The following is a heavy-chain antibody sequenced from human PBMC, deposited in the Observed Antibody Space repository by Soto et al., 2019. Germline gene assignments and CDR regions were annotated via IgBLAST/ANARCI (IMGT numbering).Heavy chain of an antibody. Sequence: GGSLRLSCAASGFTFSTYAMTWVRQAPGKGLEWVSGIIGSGDTTYYADSVKGRFTISRDNSKNTLYLQMHSLRAEDTAVYYCAKETYYYDSSSYSWPRDFDYWGQGTLVTVSS. V-gene: IGHV3-23*01. D-gene: IGHD3-22*01. CDR1: GFTFSTYA. J-gene: IGHJ4*02. CDR2: IIGSGDTT. CDR3: AKETYYYDSSSYSWPRDFDY.